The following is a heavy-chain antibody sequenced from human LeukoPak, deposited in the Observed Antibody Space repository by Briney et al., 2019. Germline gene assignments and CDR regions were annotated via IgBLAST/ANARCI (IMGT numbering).Heavy chain of an antibody. V-gene: IGHV3-30*02. Sequence: PGGSLRLSCAASGFTFRTYGMHWVRQAPGKGLEWVTTTHFDGTNKYFADPVKGRFTVSRDNSNNTLYLQMNSLRGEDTAVYYCAKAGVAVADSYFDYWGQGTLVTVSS. CDR3: AKAGVAVADSYFDY. J-gene: IGHJ4*02. D-gene: IGHD6-19*01. CDR1: GFTFRTYG. CDR2: THFDGTNK.